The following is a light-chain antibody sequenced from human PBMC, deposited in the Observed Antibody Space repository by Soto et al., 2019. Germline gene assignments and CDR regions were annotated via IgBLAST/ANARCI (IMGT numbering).Light chain of an antibody. CDR2: DVS. J-gene: IGLJ1*01. CDR1: SSDVGGYNY. V-gene: IGLV2-14*01. Sequence: QSALTQPASVSGSPGQSITISCTGTSSDVGGYNYVSWYQQHPGKAPKLMIYDVSNRPSGVSNRFSGSKSGNTASLTISGLHADEDADYYCSSYTSSRTRVFGTGTKLTVL. CDR3: SSYTSSRTRV.